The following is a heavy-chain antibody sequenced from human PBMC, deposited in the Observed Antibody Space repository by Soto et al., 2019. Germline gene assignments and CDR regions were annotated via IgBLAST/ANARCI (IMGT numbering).Heavy chain of an antibody. D-gene: IGHD6-13*01. J-gene: IGHJ3*02. V-gene: IGHV4-31*01. CDR3: AREVEMAAAGDLDAHDGFDI. Sequence: QVQLQESGPGLVKPSQTLSLTRTVSGGSISSGGYYWSWTRQHPGQGLERIGYIYYSGSTYYNPSLESPVTIPVDTSKNQFPRKLSSVTAADTAVYYCAREVEMAAAGDLDAHDGFDIWGQGTMVTVSS. CDR2: IYYSGST. CDR1: GGSISSGGYY.